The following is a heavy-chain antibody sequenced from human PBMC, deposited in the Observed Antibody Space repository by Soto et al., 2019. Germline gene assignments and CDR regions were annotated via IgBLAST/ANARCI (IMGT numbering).Heavy chain of an antibody. V-gene: IGHV4-59*08. CDR3: ARLAYYYDSSGYYSGGFDY. CDR1: GGSISSYY. J-gene: IGHJ4*02. D-gene: IGHD3-22*01. CDR2: IYYSGST. Sequence: PSETLSLTCTVSGGSISSYYWSWIRQPPGKGLEWIGYIYYSGSTNYNPSPKSRVTISVDTSKNQFSLKLSSVTAADTAVYYCARLAYYYDSSGYYSGGFDYWGQGTLVTVSS.